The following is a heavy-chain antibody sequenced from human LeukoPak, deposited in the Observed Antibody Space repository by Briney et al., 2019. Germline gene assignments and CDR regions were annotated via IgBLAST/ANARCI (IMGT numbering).Heavy chain of an antibody. D-gene: IGHD5-24*01. CDR1: GYTFTGYY. Sequence: GGSVKVSCNASGYTFTGYYMHWVRQAPGQGLEWMGWINPNSGGTNYAQKFQGRVTMTRDTSISTAYMELSRLRSDDTAVYYCAREDGPDAFDIWGQGKMVTVSS. V-gene: IGHV1-2*02. CDR3: AREDGPDAFDI. CDR2: INPNSGGT. J-gene: IGHJ3*02.